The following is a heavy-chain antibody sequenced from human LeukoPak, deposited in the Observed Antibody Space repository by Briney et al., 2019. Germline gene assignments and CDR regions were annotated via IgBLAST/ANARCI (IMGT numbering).Heavy chain of an antibody. V-gene: IGHV1-69*13. Sequence: ASVKVYCKASGGTFSSYAISWVRQAPGQGLEWMGGIIPIFGTANYAQKFQGRVTITADESTSTAYMELSSLRSEDTAVYYCARLCRPFGSNGVCYTGVDYWGQGTLVTVSS. D-gene: IGHD2-8*01. CDR1: GGTFSSYA. CDR3: ARLCRPFGSNGVCYTGVDY. CDR2: IIPIFGTA. J-gene: IGHJ4*02.